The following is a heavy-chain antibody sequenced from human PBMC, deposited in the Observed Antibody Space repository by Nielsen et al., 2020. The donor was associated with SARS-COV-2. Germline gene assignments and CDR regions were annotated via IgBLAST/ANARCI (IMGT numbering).Heavy chain of an antibody. CDR1: GFTLSTSA. CDR2: ISYDGSNK. J-gene: IGHJ3*02. V-gene: IGHV3-30*09. D-gene: IGHD3-22*01. Sequence: GGCRRLSSAVSGFTLSTSAMHWVRQAPGKGLEWVAIISYDGSNKSYADSAKGRFAISRDNSKNTLYLQMNSLKAEDTAVYYCARDSQDYYDSSGYYYLGAFDIWGQGTMVTVSS. CDR3: ARDSQDYYDSSGYYYLGAFDI.